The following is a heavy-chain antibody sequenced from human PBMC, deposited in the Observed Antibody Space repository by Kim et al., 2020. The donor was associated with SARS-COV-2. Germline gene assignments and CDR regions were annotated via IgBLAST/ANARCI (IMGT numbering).Heavy chain of an antibody. D-gene: IGHD2-2*01. V-gene: IGHV3-23*01. CDR2: ISNSADAT. CDR3: AKRIGTVVETSQFNFDS. Sequence: GGSLRLSCAASGFTFSSFGMSWVRQAPGKGLEWVSAISNSADATNYADSVKGRFTISRDSSKNTLFLQMNRLRADDTAVYYCAKRIGTVVETSQFNFDSWGQGTLVTVST. J-gene: IGHJ4*02. CDR1: GFTFSSFG.